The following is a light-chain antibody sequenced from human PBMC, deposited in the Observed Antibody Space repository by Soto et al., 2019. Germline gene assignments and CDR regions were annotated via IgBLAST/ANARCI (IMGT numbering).Light chain of an antibody. CDR3: QQRSNWPLT. J-gene: IGKJ4*02. CDR1: QNVNNY. Sequence: EIVLTQSPATLSLSPGERATLSCRASQNVNNYLAWYQQKPGQAPRLLIYDVSNRATGIPARFSGSGSGTDFTLTVSTLEPEDFAVYYCQQRSNWPLTFGGGTNLEIK. CDR2: DVS. V-gene: IGKV3-11*01.